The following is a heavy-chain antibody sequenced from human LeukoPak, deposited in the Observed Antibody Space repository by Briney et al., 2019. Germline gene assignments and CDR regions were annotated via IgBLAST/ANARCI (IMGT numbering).Heavy chain of an antibody. CDR2: ISGSGGST. D-gene: IGHD6-19*01. CDR1: GFTFSSYA. CDR3: AKDDVSSAAGLSGWYPGGMDV. J-gene: IGHJ6*02. Sequence: PGGSLRLSCAASGFTFSSYAMSWVRQAPGKGLEWVSAISGSGGSTYYADSVKGRFTISRDNSKNTLYLQMNSLRAEDTAVYYCAKDDVSSAAGLSGWYPGGMDVWGQGTTVTVSS. V-gene: IGHV3-23*01.